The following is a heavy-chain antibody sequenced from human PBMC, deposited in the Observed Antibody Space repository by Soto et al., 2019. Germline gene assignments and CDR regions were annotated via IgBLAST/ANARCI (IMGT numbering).Heavy chain of an antibody. D-gene: IGHD6-6*01. V-gene: IGHV3-30*18. Sequence: GGSLRLSCAASGFTFSSYGMHWVRQAPGKGLEWVAVISYDGSNKYYADSVKGRFTISRDNSKNTLYLQMNSLRAEDTAVYYCAKEAARVRFYYYGMDVWGQGTTVTVSS. CDR3: AKEAARVRFYYYGMDV. CDR1: GFTFSSYG. J-gene: IGHJ6*02. CDR2: ISYDGSNK.